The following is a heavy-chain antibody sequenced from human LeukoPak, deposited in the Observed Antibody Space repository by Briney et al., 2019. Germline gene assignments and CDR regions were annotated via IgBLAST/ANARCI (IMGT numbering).Heavy chain of an antibody. J-gene: IGHJ4*02. CDR3: ASGAVMGY. CDR1: GFTFSSYD. D-gene: IGHD3-16*01. CDR2: ISSSGRTI. Sequence: GGSLRLSCAASGFTFSSYDMNWVRQAPGKGLEWVSYISSSGRTIYYTGSVKGRFTISRDNAKNSLYLQMNRLTSEDTAVYYCASGAVMGYWGQGTLVTVSS. V-gene: IGHV3-48*03.